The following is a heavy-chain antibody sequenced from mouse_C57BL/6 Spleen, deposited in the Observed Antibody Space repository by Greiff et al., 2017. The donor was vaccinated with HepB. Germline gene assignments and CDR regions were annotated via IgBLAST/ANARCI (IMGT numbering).Heavy chain of an antibody. V-gene: IGHV1-64*01. CDR3: ARDYYGSSYGAWFAY. Sequence: QVQLQQPGAELVKPGASVKLSCKASGYTFTSYWMHWVKQRPGQGLEWIGMIHPNSGSTNNNEKFKSKATLTVDKSSSTAYMQLSSLTSEDSAVYYCARDYYGSSYGAWFAYWGQGTLVTVSA. D-gene: IGHD1-1*01. CDR1: GYTFTSYW. J-gene: IGHJ3*01. CDR2: IHPNSGST.